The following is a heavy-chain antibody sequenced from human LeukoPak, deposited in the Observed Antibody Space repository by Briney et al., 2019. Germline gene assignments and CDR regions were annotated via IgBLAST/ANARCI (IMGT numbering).Heavy chain of an antibody. CDR3: AKDHSSGWPENWFDP. CDR1: GFTFSSYA. CDR2: ISGSGGST. V-gene: IGHV3-23*01. J-gene: IGHJ5*02. D-gene: IGHD6-19*01. Sequence: GGSLSLSCAASGFTFSSYAMSWVRQAPGKGLEWVSAISGSGGSTYYADSVKGRFTISRDNSKNTLYLQMNSLRAEDTAVYYCAKDHSSGWPENWFDPWGQGTLVTVSS.